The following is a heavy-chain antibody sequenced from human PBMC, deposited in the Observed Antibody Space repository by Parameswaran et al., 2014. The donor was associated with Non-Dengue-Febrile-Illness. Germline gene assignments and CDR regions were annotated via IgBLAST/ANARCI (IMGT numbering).Heavy chain of an antibody. CDR2: LFSDGGS. J-gene: IGHJ4*02. Sequence: RWIRQPPGKGLEWVSILFSDGGSYSADSVKGRFTVSRDNYRNILYLQMDSLTAADTGVYYCARGPSPGLYINHPPDYWGQGTLVTVSS. V-gene: IGHV3-53*01. CDR3: ARGPSPGLYINHPPDY.